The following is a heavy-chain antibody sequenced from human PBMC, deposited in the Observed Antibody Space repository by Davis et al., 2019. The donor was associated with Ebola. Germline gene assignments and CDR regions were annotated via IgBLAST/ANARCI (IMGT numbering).Heavy chain of an antibody. Sequence: MPGGSLRLSCAASGYTFTSYYMHWVRQAPGQGLEWMGRIIPILGVTNYAQKFQDRVTITADKSTSTAYMELSSLGSEDTAVYYCACRLTTMTSVFDYWGQGTLVTVSS. CDR1: GYTFTSYY. J-gene: IGHJ4*02. CDR3: ACRLTTMTSVFDY. D-gene: IGHD4-17*01. V-gene: IGHV1-69*02. CDR2: IIPILGVT.